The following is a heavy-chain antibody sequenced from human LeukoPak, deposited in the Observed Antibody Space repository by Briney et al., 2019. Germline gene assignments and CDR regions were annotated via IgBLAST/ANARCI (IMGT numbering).Heavy chain of an antibody. CDR3: ARVKVGATIYYYGMDV. CDR2: ISSSSSYI. Sequence: GGSLRLSCAASGFTFSSYSMNWVRQAPGKGLEWVSSISSSSSYIYYADSVKGRFTISRDNAKNPLYLQMNSLRAEDTAVYYCARVKVGATIYYYGMDVWGQGTTVTVSS. CDR1: GFTFSSYS. D-gene: IGHD1-26*01. J-gene: IGHJ6*02. V-gene: IGHV3-21*01.